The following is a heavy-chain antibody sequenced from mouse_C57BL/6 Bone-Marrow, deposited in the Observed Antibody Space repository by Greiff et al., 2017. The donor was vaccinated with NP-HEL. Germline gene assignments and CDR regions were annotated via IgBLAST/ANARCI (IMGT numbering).Heavy chain of an antibody. Sequence: EVKLVESGGGLVKPGGSLKLSCAASGFTFTSYAMSWVRQTPEKRLEWVATISDGGSYTYYPDNVKGRFTISRDTAKNNLYLKMSHLKTEDTAMYYCTKDGVLDKIDYWGQGTTLTVSA. CDR3: TKDGVLDKIDY. CDR1: GFTFTSYA. CDR2: ISDGGSYT. D-gene: IGHD1-1*01. V-gene: IGHV5-4*01. J-gene: IGHJ2*01.